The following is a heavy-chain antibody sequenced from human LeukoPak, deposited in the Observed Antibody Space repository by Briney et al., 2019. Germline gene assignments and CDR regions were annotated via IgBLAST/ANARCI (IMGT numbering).Heavy chain of an antibody. V-gene: IGHV4-4*07. D-gene: IGHD3-16*01. CDR3: ASFYVGGAFDI. Sequence: SETLSLTCTVSGGSISSYYWNWIRQPAGKGLEWIGRIYTSGTTNYNPSLKSRVTMSLDTSKNQFSLKLSSVTAADTAVYYCASFYVGGAFDIWGQGTMVTVSS. J-gene: IGHJ3*02. CDR1: GGSISSYY. CDR2: IYTSGTT.